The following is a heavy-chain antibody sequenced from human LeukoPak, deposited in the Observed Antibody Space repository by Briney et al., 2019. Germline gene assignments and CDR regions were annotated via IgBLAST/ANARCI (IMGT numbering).Heavy chain of an antibody. Sequence: ASVKVSCKVSGYTLTELSMHWVRQAPGKGREWMGGFDPEDGETIYAQKFQGRVTMTEDTSTDTAYMELSSLRSEDTAVYYCATRRWGSSGWFGGASYNWFDPWGQGTLVTVSS. CDR1: GYTLTELS. CDR2: FDPEDGET. J-gene: IGHJ5*02. V-gene: IGHV1-24*01. D-gene: IGHD6-19*01. CDR3: ATRRWGSSGWFGGASYNWFDP.